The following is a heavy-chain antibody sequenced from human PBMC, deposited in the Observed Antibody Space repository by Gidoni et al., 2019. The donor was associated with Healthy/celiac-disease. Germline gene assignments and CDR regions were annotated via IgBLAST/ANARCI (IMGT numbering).Heavy chain of an antibody. V-gene: IGHV1-69*04. D-gene: IGHD1-26*01. CDR2: IIPILGIA. J-gene: IGHJ4*02. Sequence: QVQLVQSGAEVKKPGSSVKVSCKASGGTFSSYAISWVRQAPGQGLEWMGRIIPILGIANYAQKFQGRVTITADKSTSTAYMELSSLRSEDTAVYYCARDAGGSYLTHPRNFDYWGQGTLVTVSS. CDR3: ARDAGGSYLTHPRNFDY. CDR1: GGTFSSYA.